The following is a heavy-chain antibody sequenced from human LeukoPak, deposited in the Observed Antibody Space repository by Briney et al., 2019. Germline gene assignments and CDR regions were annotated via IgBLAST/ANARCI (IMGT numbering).Heavy chain of an antibody. CDR2: ISGGGGST. Sequence: GGSLRLSCAASGFTFSSYWMHWVRQAPGKGLEWVSTISGGGGSTYYADSVKGRFTISRDNSKNTLYLQVNSLRAEDTAVYYCAKQLGYCSDGSCYFPYWGQGTLVTVSS. CDR1: GFTFSSYW. D-gene: IGHD2-15*01. J-gene: IGHJ4*02. V-gene: IGHV3-23*01. CDR3: AKQLGYCSDGSCYFPY.